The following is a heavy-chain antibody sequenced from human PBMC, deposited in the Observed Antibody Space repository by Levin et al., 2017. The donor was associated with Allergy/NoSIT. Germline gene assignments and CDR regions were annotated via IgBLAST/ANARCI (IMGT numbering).Heavy chain of an antibody. J-gene: IGHJ3*02. D-gene: IGHD3-22*01. Sequence: ASVKVSCKASGYTFTSYGISWVRQAPGQGLEWMGWISAYNGNTNYAQKLQGRVTMTTDTSTSTAYMELRSLRSDDTAVYYCARDRRDYYDSSGLWGPYAFDIWGQGTMVTVSS. CDR1: GYTFTSYG. CDR2: ISAYNGNT. V-gene: IGHV1-18*01. CDR3: ARDRRDYYDSSGLWGPYAFDI.